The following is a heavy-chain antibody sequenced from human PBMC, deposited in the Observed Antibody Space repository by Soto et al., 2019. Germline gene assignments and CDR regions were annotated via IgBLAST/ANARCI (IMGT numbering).Heavy chain of an antibody. J-gene: IGHJ5*02. D-gene: IGHD3-22*01. CDR2: ISYDGTKT. V-gene: IGHV3-30*18. Sequence: QVQLVESGGGVVQVGTSLRLSCVASGFSFSGYGMHWVRQGPGKGLEWLAFISYDGTKTYYADSAKGRFTISRDNSKNTLYLQLGTLRPEDTATYYCAKRHSSGYQVNWFDTWGQGTLVTVSS. CDR1: GFSFSGYG. CDR3: AKRHSSGYQVNWFDT.